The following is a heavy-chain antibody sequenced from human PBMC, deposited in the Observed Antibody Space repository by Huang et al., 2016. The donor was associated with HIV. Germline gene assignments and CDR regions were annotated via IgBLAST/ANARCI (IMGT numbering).Heavy chain of an antibody. V-gene: IGHV3-11*01. J-gene: IGHJ4*02. CDR1: GFSFSDYF. CDR2: IRGSCSSI. D-gene: IGHD6-13*01. Sequence: QVQLVESGGGLVKPGGSLRLSCVASGFSFSDYFMNWVRQAAGKGLEWGSDIRGSCSSISYADAVKGRFTISRDNAKNSLYLQMDSLRVDDTAVYYCVRDGQGDGSNYGILIGTPQFDSWGQGTLVTVSA. CDR3: VRDGQGDGSNYGILIGTPQFDS.